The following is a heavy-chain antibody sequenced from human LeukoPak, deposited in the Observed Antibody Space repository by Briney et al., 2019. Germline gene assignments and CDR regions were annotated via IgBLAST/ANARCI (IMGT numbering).Heavy chain of an antibody. CDR2: ITSSSSYI. Sequence: GGSLRLSCAASGFTFSTYNMNWVRQAPGKGLEWVSSITSSSSYIYYADSVKGRFTISRDNAKNSLYLQMNSLRAEDTAVYYCARDLVATIKSSYFDYWGQGTLVTVSS. D-gene: IGHD5-12*01. CDR1: GFTFSTYN. CDR3: ARDLVATIKSSYFDY. J-gene: IGHJ4*02. V-gene: IGHV3-21*01.